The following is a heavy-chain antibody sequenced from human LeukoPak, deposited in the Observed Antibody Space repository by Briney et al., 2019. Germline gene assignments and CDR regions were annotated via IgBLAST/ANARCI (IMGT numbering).Heavy chain of an antibody. CDR2: IYYSGST. J-gene: IGHJ4*02. Sequence: SETLSLTCTVSGGSISSSSYYWGWIRQPPGKGLEWIGSIYYSGSTNYNPSLKSRVTISVDTSKNQFSLKLSSVTAADTAVYYCARASIAARIFDYWGQGTLVTVSS. CDR1: GGSISSSSYY. CDR3: ARASIAARIFDY. D-gene: IGHD6-6*01. V-gene: IGHV4-39*07.